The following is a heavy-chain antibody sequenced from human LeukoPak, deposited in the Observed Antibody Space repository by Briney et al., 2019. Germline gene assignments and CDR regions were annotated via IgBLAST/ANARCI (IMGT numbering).Heavy chain of an antibody. D-gene: IGHD6-6*01. Sequence: SETLSLTCTVSGGSISSSSYYWGWIRQPPGKGLEWIGSIYYSGSTYYNPSLKSRVTISVDTSKNQFSLKLSSVTAADTAVYYCARKPTRSHYFDYWGQGTLVTVSS. CDR1: GGSISSSSYY. CDR3: ARKPTRSHYFDY. CDR2: IYYSGST. J-gene: IGHJ4*02. V-gene: IGHV4-39*01.